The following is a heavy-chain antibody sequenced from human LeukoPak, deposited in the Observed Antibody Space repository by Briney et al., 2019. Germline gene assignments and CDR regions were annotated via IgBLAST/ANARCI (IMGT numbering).Heavy chain of an antibody. CDR1: GCSISSYY. CDR2: IYYSGST. V-gene: IGHV4-59*01. Sequence: SETLSLTCTVSGCSISSYYWSWIRQPPGKGLEWIGYIYYSGSTNYNPSLKSRVTISVDTSKNQFSLKLSSATAADTAVYYCARDGFLGPYYYYGMDVWGQGTTVTVSS. J-gene: IGHJ6*02. D-gene: IGHD3-3*01. CDR3: ARDGFLGPYYYYGMDV.